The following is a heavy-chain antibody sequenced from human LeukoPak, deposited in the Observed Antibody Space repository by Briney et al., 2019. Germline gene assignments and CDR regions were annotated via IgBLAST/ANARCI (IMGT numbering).Heavy chain of an antibody. CDR1: GGSISNYF. CDR2: ISYLGST. D-gene: IGHD3-22*01. CDR3: AREPLGYYDSSGNLVGYWYFDL. J-gene: IGHJ2*01. V-gene: IGHV4-59*01. Sequence: PSETLSLTCNVSGGSISNYFWSWIRQPPGRGLEWIGYISYLGSTNYNPSLKSRVTISVDTSKNQFSLKLSSVTAADTAVYYCAREPLGYYDSSGNLVGYWYFDLWGRGTLVTVSS.